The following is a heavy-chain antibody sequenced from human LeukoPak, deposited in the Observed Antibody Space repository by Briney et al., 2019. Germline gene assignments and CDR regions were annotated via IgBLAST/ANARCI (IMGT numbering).Heavy chain of an antibody. J-gene: IGHJ4*02. D-gene: IGHD4-17*01. CDR1: GGSISSYY. V-gene: IGHV4-4*07. Sequence: SETLSLTCTVSGGSISSYYWSWIRQPAGKGLEWIGRIYTSGSTNYNPSVRSRVTISEDTSKNQSSLKLNSVTAADTAVYYCARGRGDEYGDYDYWGQGSLVTVSS. CDR2: IYTSGST. CDR3: ARGRGDEYGDYDY.